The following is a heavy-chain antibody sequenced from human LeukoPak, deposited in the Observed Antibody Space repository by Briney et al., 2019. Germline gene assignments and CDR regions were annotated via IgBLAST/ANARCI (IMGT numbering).Heavy chain of an antibody. CDR1: GFSFSSYA. CDR3: ARDRPPHIAAAGENFDY. Sequence: GGSLRLSCAASGFSFSSYAMHWVRQAPGKGLEWVAVISYDGSNKYYADSVKGRFTISRDNSKNTLYLQMNSLRAEDTAVYYCARDRPPHIAAAGENFDYWGQGTLVTVSS. D-gene: IGHD6-13*01. V-gene: IGHV3-30*01. CDR2: ISYDGSNK. J-gene: IGHJ4*02.